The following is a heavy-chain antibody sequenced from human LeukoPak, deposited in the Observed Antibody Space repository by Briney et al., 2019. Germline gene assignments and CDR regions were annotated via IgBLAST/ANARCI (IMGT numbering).Heavy chain of an antibody. J-gene: IGHJ4*02. V-gene: IGHV3-30*02. CDR3: ASEEAMATCFDY. Sequence: PGGSLRLSCAASGFTFSSYGMHWVRQAPGKGLEWVAFIRYDGSNKYYADSVKGRFTISRDNAKNTLYLQMNSLRAEDTAVYYCASEEAMATCFDYWGQGTLVTVSS. CDR1: GFTFSSYG. CDR2: IRYDGSNK. D-gene: IGHD5-18*01.